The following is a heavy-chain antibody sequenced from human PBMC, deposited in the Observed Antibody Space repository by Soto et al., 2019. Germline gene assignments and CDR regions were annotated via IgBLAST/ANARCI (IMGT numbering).Heavy chain of an antibody. CDR2: VYRGTS. D-gene: IGHD3-22*01. J-gene: IGHJ4*02. V-gene: IGHV4-4*07. CDR3: ARESLKETITMTVVIDH. CDR1: GDSISSYS. Sequence: LSLTCSVSGDSISSYSWSWIRQPAGKGLEWLGRVYRGTSNYNPSLKSRLIMSLDTSKNQFSLNLRSVTAADTAVYYCARESLKETITMTVVIDHWGQGTQVTVSS.